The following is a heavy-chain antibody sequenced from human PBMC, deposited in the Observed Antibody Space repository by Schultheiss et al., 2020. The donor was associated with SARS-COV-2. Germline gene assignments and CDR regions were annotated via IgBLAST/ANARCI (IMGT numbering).Heavy chain of an antibody. J-gene: IGHJ4*02. CDR3: ARGLGFGEFFDY. CDR2: IYHSGST. Sequence: ETLSLTCTVSGGSISSYYWSWIRQPPGKGLEWIGYIYHSGSTNYNPSLKSRDTISVDTSKNQFSLRLSSVTAADTAVYYCARGLGFGEFFDYWGQGTLVTVSS. D-gene: IGHD3-10*01. CDR1: GGSISSYY. V-gene: IGHV4-59*12.